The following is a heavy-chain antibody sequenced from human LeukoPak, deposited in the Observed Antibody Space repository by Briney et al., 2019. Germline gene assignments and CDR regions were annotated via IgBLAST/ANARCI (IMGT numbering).Heavy chain of an antibody. CDR3: ARRLSLRFDAFAV. Sequence: GGSLRLSCAASGFTVTDYAMTWIRQSPGKGLEWVSSMSDIGPNTYYADSVKGRFTISRDTSKNTLFLQMNSLRAEDTALYFCARRLSLRFDAFAVXGXXTXVTVSS. D-gene: IGHD3-3*01. CDR1: GFTVTDYA. V-gene: IGHV3-23*01. J-gene: IGHJ3*01. CDR2: MSDIGPNT.